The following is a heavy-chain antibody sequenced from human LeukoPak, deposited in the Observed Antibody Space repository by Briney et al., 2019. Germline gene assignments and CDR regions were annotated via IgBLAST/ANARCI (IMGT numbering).Heavy chain of an antibody. J-gene: IGHJ6*02. CDR3: ARNKIAVAGMGGTPPSSYGMDV. CDR1: GFTFSSYA. CDR2: INHSGST. D-gene: IGHD6-19*01. V-gene: IGHV4-34*01. Sequence: GSLRLSCAASGFTFSSYAMSWVRQPPGKGLEWIGEINHSGSTNYNPSLKSRVTISVDTSKNQFSLKLSSVTAADTAVYYCARNKIAVAGMGGTPPSSYGMDVWGQGTTVTVSS.